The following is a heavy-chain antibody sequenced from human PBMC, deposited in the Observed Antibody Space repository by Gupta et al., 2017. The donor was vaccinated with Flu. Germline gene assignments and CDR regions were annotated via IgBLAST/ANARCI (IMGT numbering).Heavy chain of an antibody. J-gene: IGHJ4*02. CDR1: SFSGYY. Sequence: SFSGYYWSWIRQPPGKGLEWIGEINHSGSTNYNPSLKSRVTISVDTSKNQFSLKLSSVTAADTAVYYCARLCRHPIYFDYWGQGTLVTVSS. CDR2: INHSGST. V-gene: IGHV4-34*01. CDR3: ARLCRHPIYFDY.